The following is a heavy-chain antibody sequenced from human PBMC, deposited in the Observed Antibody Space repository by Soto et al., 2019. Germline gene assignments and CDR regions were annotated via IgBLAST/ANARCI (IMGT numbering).Heavy chain of an antibody. CDR2: INPNSGGT. CDR1: GYTFTGYY. J-gene: IGHJ5*02. D-gene: IGHD6-13*01. Sequence: ASVKVSCKASGYTFTGYYMHWVRQAPGQGLEWMGWINPNSGGTNYAQKFQGRVTMTRDTSISTAYMELSRLRSDDTAVYYCARVRYSSSWYELDPWGQGTLVIVSS. V-gene: IGHV1-2*02. CDR3: ARVRYSSSWYELDP.